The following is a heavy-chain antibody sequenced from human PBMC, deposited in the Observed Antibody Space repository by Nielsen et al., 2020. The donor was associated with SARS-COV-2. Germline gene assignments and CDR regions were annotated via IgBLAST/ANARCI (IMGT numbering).Heavy chain of an antibody. Sequence: ASVKVSCKASGYTFTSYYMHWVRQAPGQGLEWMGIINPSGGSTSYAQKFQGRVTMTRDTSTSTVYMELSSLRSEDTAVYYCARVRVCSSTSCSWVGAEKKQYQYYYYGMDVWGQGTTVTVSS. J-gene: IGHJ6*02. D-gene: IGHD2-2*01. CDR1: GYTFTSYY. V-gene: IGHV1-46*01. CDR3: ARVRVCSSTSCSWVGAEKKQYQYYYYGMDV. CDR2: INPSGGST.